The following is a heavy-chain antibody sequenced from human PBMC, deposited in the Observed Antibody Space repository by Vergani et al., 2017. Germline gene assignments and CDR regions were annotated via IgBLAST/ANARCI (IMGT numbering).Heavy chain of an antibody. Sequence: EVQLVESGGGLVKPGGSLRLSCEGSGFSFSGYWMHWVRQSPEKGLVWVSRIKSDGSITNYADSVKGRFTISRDNAKNTLYLAMNSLRGDDTAIYYCVRARCRGSWFMSNWFDSWGEGTLVTVSS. CDR1: GFSFSGYW. J-gene: IGHJ5*01. CDR2: IKSDGSIT. V-gene: IGHV3-74*02. CDR3: VRARCRGSWFMSNWFDS. D-gene: IGHD3-10*01.